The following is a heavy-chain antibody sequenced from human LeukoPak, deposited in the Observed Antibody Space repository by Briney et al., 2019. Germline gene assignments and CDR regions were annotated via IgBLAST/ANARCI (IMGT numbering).Heavy chain of an antibody. J-gene: IGHJ1*01. CDR2: ISGSGDNT. CDR3: AKDHYDYVWGSYSLYFQH. V-gene: IGHV3-23*01. D-gene: IGHD3-16*01. Sequence: GGSLRLSCAASGFTFSSYAMSWVRQAPGKGLEWVSAISGSGDNTYHADSVKGRFTISRDNSKNTLYLQMSSLRAEDTAVYYSAKDHYDYVWGSYSLYFQHWGQGTLVTVSS. CDR1: GFTFSSYA.